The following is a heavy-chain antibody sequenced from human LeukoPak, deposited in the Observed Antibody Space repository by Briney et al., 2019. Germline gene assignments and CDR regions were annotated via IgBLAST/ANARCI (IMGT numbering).Heavy chain of an antibody. CDR1: GFTLRDYY. CDR3: ARVSAGYDFWSDGVGAFDI. V-gene: IGHV3-11*04. CDR2: ISSSGSTI. Sequence: GGSLRLSCAASGFTLRDYYMSWIRQAPGKGLEWVSYISSSGSTIYYADSVKGRFTISRDNAKNSLYLQMNSLRAGDTAVYYCARVSAGYDFWSDGVGAFDIWGQGTMVTVSS. D-gene: IGHD3-3*01. J-gene: IGHJ3*02.